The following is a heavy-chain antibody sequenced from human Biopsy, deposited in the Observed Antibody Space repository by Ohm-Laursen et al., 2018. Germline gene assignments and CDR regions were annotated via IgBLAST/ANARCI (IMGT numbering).Heavy chain of an antibody. CDR3: ARGGSGSGYYGMDV. Sequence: SSVKVSCKASGDTFSRSAFFWVRQAPGQGLVYLGRVIPIVGITNHAQTFQGRITLTADKSTFMVYMELSRLRSDDTAIYYCARGGSGSGYYGMDVWGQGATVSVSS. CDR2: VIPIVGIT. D-gene: IGHD3-10*01. CDR1: GDTFSRSA. J-gene: IGHJ6*02. V-gene: IGHV1-69*04.